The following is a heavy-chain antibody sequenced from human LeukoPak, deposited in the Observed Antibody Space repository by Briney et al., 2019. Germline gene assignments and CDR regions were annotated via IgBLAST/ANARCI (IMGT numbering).Heavy chain of an antibody. CDR2: LSSGGSST. V-gene: IGHV3-74*01. D-gene: IGHD1-14*01. J-gene: IGHJ4*02. CDR1: GFTFSTYW. CDR3: SRVGSGTTRDY. Sequence: GGSLRLSCAVSGFTFSTYWMHWVRQAPGKGLVGVSRLSSGGSSTSYADSVKGRFTISRDNAKNTLYLEMNSLRAEDTAVYYCSRVGSGTTRDYWGQGTLVTVSS.